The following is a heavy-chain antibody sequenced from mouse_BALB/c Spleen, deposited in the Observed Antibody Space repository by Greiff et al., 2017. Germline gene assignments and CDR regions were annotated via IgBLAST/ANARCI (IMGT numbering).Heavy chain of an antibody. CDR2: IWSGGST. CDR3: ARKGHYYGSSPWFAY. V-gene: IGHV2-4-1*01. J-gene: IGHJ3*01. D-gene: IGHD1-1*01. CDR1: GFSLTSYG. Sequence: VKPMESGPGLVQPSQSLSITCTVSGFSLTSYGVHWVRQSPGKGLEWLGVIWSGGSTDYNAAFISRLSISKDNSKSQVFFKMNSLQADDTAIYYCARKGHYYGSSPWFAYWGQGTLVTVSA.